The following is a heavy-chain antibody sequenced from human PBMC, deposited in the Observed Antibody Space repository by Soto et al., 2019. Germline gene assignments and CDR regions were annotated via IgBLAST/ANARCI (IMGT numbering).Heavy chain of an antibody. V-gene: IGHV3-21*01. Sequence: LRLSCAASGFTFSSYSMNWVRQAPGKGLEWVSSISSSSSYIYYADSVKGRFTISRDNAKNSLYLQMNSLRAEDTAVYYCARDGVLMVYDGGPMDVWGQGTTVTVSS. J-gene: IGHJ6*02. CDR2: ISSSSSYI. CDR3: ARDGVLMVYDGGPMDV. D-gene: IGHD2-8*01. CDR1: GFTFSSYS.